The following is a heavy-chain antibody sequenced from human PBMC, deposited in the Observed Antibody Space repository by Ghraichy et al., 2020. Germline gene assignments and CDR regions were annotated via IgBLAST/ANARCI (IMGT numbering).Heavy chain of an antibody. CDR1: GFAFNTFW. D-gene: IGHD3-10*01. V-gene: IGHV3-74*03. CDR3: ARDRGWTMDV. J-gene: IGHJ6*02. CDR2: ITGDGRTT. Sequence: GGSLRLSCAASGFAFNTFWFHWVRQAPGKGLVWVSRITGDGRTTTYADFAEGRFTISRDNAKNTLYLQMNSLRAEDTAVYYCARDRGWTMDVWGQGTTVTVSS.